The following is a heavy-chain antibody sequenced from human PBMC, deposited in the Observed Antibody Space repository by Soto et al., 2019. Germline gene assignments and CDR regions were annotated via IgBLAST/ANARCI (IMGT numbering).Heavy chain of an antibody. CDR1: GGSISSGDYY. J-gene: IGHJ5*02. CDR2: IYYSGST. Sequence: SETLSLTCTVSGGSISSGDYYWSWIRQPPGKGLEWIGYIYYSGSTYYNPSLKSRVTISVDTSKNQFSLRLSSVTAADTAIYYCATRITVFGLLIPPFDPWGQGTQVTVSS. V-gene: IGHV4-30-4*02. D-gene: IGHD3-3*01. CDR3: ATRITVFGLLIPPFDP.